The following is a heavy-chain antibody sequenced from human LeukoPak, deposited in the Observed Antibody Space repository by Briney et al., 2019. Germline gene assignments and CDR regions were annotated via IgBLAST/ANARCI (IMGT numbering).Heavy chain of an antibody. CDR3: KIGDSGYDF. Sequence: GGSLRLSCAASGFTFSSYGMHWVRQAPGKGLEWVSFIRYDGSNEYYADSVRGRFTISRDNSKNTLYLQMNSLRAEDTAVYYCKIGDSGYDFWGQGTLVTVSS. J-gene: IGHJ4*02. CDR2: IRYDGSNE. CDR1: GFTFSSYG. D-gene: IGHD5-12*01. V-gene: IGHV3-30*02.